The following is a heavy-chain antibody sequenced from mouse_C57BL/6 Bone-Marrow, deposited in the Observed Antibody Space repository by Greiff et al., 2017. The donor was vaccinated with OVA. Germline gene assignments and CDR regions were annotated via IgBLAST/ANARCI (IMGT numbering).Heavy chain of an antibody. CDR1: GFSFNTYA. Sequence: EVKVVESGGGLVQPKGSLKLSCAASGFSFNTYAMNWVRQAPGKGLEWVARIRSKSNNYATYYADSVKDRFTISRDDSESMLYLQMNNLKTEDTAMYYCVRHGVYYGSSYGFAYWGQGTLVTVSA. J-gene: IGHJ3*01. CDR3: VRHGVYYGSSYGFAY. D-gene: IGHD1-1*01. CDR2: IRSKSNNYAT. V-gene: IGHV10-1*01.